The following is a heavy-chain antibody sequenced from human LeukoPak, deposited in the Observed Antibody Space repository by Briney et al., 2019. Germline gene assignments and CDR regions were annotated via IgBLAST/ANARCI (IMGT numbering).Heavy chain of an antibody. J-gene: IGHJ4*02. Sequence: GGSLRLSCAVSGFTFSDYWVTWVRQTPGKGLEFVANINRDGSVKNYEDSVKGRFTISRDNAKNSLYLQMTSLRVDDTAIYYCARDPGFSSFDYWGQGILVTVSS. CDR3: ARDPGFSSFDY. CDR1: GFTFSDYW. V-gene: IGHV3-7*01. CDR2: INRDGSVK. D-gene: IGHD3-3*02.